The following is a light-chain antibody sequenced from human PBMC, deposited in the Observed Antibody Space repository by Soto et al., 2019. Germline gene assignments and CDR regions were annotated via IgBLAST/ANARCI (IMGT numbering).Light chain of an antibody. CDR1: QSILYNANNKNY. V-gene: IGKV4-1*01. CDR3: QQYHDTPRT. J-gene: IGKJ1*01. Sequence: DIVMTQSPDSLAVSLGGRATINCKSSQSILYNANNKNYLAWYQQKAGQPPKLLIYWASTRESGVPDRFSGSGSGTDFTLTSSSLQAEDVAVYYCQQYHDTPRTFGQGTKVEIK. CDR2: WAS.